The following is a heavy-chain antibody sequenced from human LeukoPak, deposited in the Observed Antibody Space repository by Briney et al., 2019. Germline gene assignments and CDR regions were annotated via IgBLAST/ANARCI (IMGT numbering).Heavy chain of an antibody. V-gene: IGHV3-53*01. D-gene: IGHD1-1*01. J-gene: IGHJ6*02. Sequence: PGGSLRLSCSASGFTVSNNYMSWVRQAPGKGLEWVSVIYSGGSTYYADSVKGRFTISRDNFKNTLYLQTNSLRAEDTAVYYCASQLDPYYYYGMDVWGQGTTVTVSS. CDR3: ASQLDPYYYYGMDV. CDR1: GFTVSNNY. CDR2: IYSGGST.